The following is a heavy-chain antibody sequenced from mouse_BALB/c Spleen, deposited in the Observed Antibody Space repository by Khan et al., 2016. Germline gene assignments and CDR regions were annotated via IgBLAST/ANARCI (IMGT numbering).Heavy chain of an antibody. CDR2: INTYTGEP. CDR3: ARSDYCGSSSWYFDD. D-gene: IGHD1-1*01. J-gene: IGHJ1*01. CDR1: GYTFTNYG. V-gene: IGHV9-3-1*01. Sequence: QIQLVQSGPELKKPGETVKISCKASGYTFTNYGMNWVKQAPGKGLKWMGWINTYTGEPTYADDFKGRFAFSLETSASTAYLQINNLKNEDTATYSGARSDYCGSSSWYFDDWGQGTTVTVSA.